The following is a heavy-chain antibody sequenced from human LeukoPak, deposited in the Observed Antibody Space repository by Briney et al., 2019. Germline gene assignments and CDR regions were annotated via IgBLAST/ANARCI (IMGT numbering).Heavy chain of an antibody. CDR1: GGSISNYY. CDR3: ARHTDNWFEP. Sequence: SETLSLTCTVSGGSISNYYWSWIRHRPGTGLEWIGYIYYSGNTNYNPSLKSRVTISVDTSKNQFSLKLSSVTAADTAVYYCARHTDNWFEPWGQGTLVTVSS. V-gene: IGHV4-59*08. J-gene: IGHJ5*02. CDR2: IYYSGNT.